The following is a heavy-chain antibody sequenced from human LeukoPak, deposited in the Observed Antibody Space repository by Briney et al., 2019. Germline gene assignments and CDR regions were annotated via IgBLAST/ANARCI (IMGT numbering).Heavy chain of an antibody. CDR1: GFTFSSYS. V-gene: IGHV3-21*01. D-gene: IGHD2-15*01. CDR2: ISTTDNYI. Sequence: GGSLRLSCAASGFTFSSYSMNWVRQAPGKGLEWVSSISTTDNYIYYADSVEGRFTISRDNAKNSLYLQMNSLRAEDTAVYYCGRYCSAASCRDIDYWGQGTLVTVSS. J-gene: IGHJ4*02. CDR3: GRYCSAASCRDIDY.